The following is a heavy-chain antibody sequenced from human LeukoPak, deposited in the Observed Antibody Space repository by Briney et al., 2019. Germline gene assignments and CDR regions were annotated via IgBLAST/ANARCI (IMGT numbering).Heavy chain of an antibody. CDR2: IYYSGST. Sequence: SETLSLTCTVSGGSISSYYWSWIRQPPGKGLEWIGYIYYSGSTNYNPSLKSRVTMSVDTSKNQFSLKLSSVTAADMAVYYCARGLRGAVPIENWFDPWGQGTLVTVSS. D-gene: IGHD6-19*01. CDR3: ARGLRGAVPIENWFDP. CDR1: GGSISSYY. J-gene: IGHJ5*02. V-gene: IGHV4-59*01.